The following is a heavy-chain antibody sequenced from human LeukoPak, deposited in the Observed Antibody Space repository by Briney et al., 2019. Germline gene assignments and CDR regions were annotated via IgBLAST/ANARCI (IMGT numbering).Heavy chain of an antibody. J-gene: IGHJ4*02. CDR1: GFTFTNYD. D-gene: IGHD2-21*02. CDR2: ISGSGGST. Sequence: PGGSLRLSCAASGFTFTNYDMSWVRQAPGKGLEWVSAISGSGGSTFYADSVKGRFAISGDNSKNTLFLQMNSLRAEDTAVYHCAKDTAASHFGDYWGQGTLVTVSS. V-gene: IGHV3-23*01. CDR3: AKDTAASHFGDY.